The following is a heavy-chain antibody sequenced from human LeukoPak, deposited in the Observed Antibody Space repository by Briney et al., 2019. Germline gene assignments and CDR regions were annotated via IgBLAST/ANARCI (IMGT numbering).Heavy chain of an antibody. Sequence: GGSLRLSCAASGFTFSSHGMHWVRQAPGKGLEWVADIWYDGSNKFYADSVRGRFTISRDNSKNTLYVQMNSLRAEDTAVYYCARGRGSGWYDAFDIWGQGTMVTVSS. D-gene: IGHD6-19*01. CDR2: IWYDGSNK. V-gene: IGHV3-33*01. CDR1: GFTFSSHG. J-gene: IGHJ3*02. CDR3: ARGRGSGWYDAFDI.